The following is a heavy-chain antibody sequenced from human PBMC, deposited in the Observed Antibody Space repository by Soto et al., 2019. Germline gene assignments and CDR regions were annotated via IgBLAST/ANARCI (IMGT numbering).Heavy chain of an antibody. J-gene: IGHJ4*02. Sequence: QVQLVESGGGVVQPGRSLRLSCAASGFTFSSYGMHWVRQAPGKGLEWVAVISYDGSNKYYADSVKGRFTISRDNSKNPLYLQMNSLRAEDTAVYYCAKDPIGEYSSGWDFGYWGQGTLVTVSS. CDR3: AKDPIGEYSSGWDFGY. D-gene: IGHD6-19*01. CDR2: ISYDGSNK. V-gene: IGHV3-30*18. CDR1: GFTFSSYG.